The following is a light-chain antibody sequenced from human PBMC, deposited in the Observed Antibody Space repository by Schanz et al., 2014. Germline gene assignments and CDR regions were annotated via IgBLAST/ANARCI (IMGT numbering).Light chain of an antibody. CDR2: SAH. J-gene: IGKJ4*01. CDR1: QDIAIY. V-gene: IGKV1-27*01. CDR3: QKYDDAPLT. Sequence: GDRVTITCRASQDIAIYLAWYQQTPGKVPKLLITSAHTLQSGVPSRFSGSGSWTDFTLTINGLQPEDVATYYCQKYDDAPLTFGAGTKVEIK.